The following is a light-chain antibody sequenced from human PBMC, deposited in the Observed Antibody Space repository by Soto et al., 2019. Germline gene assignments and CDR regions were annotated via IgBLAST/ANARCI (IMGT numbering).Light chain of an antibody. CDR1: QSVSSN. CDR2: GAS. Sequence: EIVMTQSPATLSVSPGERATLSCRASQSVSSNLAWYQQKPGQAPRLLIYGASTRATGIPARFTGSGSGTEFTLTIRGPQYEDFAVYYCQQARTFCQGTKLEIK. V-gene: IGKV3-15*01. J-gene: IGKJ2*01. CDR3: QQART.